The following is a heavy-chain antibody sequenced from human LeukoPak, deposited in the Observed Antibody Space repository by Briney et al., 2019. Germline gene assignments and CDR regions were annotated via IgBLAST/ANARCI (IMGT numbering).Heavy chain of an antibody. CDR3: ARGAIAAGGNDFDY. Sequence: PSETLSLTCSVSGDSISYFYWSWIRQAAGKGLEWIGRMSSSGNNDYNASLKSRVTMSVDTSKNQLSLKVISVTAADTAVYCARGAIAAGGNDFDYWGQGTLVTVSS. J-gene: IGHJ4*02. CDR1: GDSISYFY. CDR2: MSSSGNN. V-gene: IGHV4-4*07. D-gene: IGHD6-13*01.